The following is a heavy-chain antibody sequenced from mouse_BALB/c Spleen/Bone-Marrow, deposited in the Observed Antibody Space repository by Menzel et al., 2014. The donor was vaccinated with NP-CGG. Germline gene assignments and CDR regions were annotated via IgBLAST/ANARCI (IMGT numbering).Heavy chain of an antibody. CDR1: GFTFTDSY. V-gene: IGHV7-3*02. CDR3: ARFPMDY. J-gene: IGHJ4*01. Sequence: EVKLVESGGGLVQPGGSLKLSCTTSGFTFTDSYMSWVRQPPGKALEWLGFIRNKAYDYTTEYSVSVKGRFTISRDRSQSILYLQMNTLRPEDSATYYCARFPMDYWGQGTSVTVSS. CDR2: IRNKAYDYTT.